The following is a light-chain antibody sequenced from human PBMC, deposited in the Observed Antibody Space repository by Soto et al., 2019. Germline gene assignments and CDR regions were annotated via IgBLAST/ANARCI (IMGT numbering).Light chain of an antibody. CDR3: CSYAGSSTWI. CDR2: DVI. Sequence: QSALAQPRSVSGSPGQSVTVSGSGTSSDVGPYNSVSWYQHHAVEAPTLIIYDVIERPSGVPHRFSGSKSGNTASLTISGLRAEDEADYYCCSYAGSSTWIFGTGTKLTVL. CDR1: SSDVGPYNS. J-gene: IGLJ1*01. V-gene: IGLV2-11*01.